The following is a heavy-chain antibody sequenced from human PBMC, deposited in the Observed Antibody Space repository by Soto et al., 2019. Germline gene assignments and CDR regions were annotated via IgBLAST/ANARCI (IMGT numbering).Heavy chain of an antibody. Sequence: QVQLVQSGAEVKKPGSSVKVSCKASGGTFSSYAISWARQAPGQGLEWMGGIIPIFGTANYGQKFQGRVTIIADESTSTAFMELSSLRSEDTAVYYCARDWCSSGGSCYSGLDYWGQGTLVTVSS. J-gene: IGHJ4*02. CDR2: IIPIFGTA. CDR3: ARDWCSSGGSCYSGLDY. D-gene: IGHD2-15*01. V-gene: IGHV1-69*01. CDR1: GGTFSSYA.